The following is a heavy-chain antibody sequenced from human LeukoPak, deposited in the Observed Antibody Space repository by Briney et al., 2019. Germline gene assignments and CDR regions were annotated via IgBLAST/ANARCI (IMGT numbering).Heavy chain of an antibody. J-gene: IGHJ3*02. CDR1: SSGGYY. CDR2: ISWNSGSI. D-gene: IGHD5-18*01. Sequence: SSGGYYWSWIRQHPGKGLEWVSGISWNSGSIGYADSVKGRFTISRDNAKNSLYLQMNSLRAEDTALYYCAKGYSYGYEGAFDIWGQGTMVTVSS. CDR3: AKGYSYGYEGAFDI. V-gene: IGHV3-9*01.